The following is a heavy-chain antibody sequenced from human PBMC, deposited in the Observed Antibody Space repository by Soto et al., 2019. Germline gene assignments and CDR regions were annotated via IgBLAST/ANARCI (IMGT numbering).Heavy chain of an antibody. J-gene: IGHJ4*02. V-gene: IGHV4-4*07. D-gene: IGHD3-22*01. Sequence: SETLSLTCTVSGGSISSYYWSWIRQPAGKGLEWIGRIYTSGSTNYNPSLKSRVTMSVDTSKNQFSLKLSSVTAADTAVYYCARTRGGGRLLPSLGFDYWGQGTLVTVSS. CDR3: ARTRGGGRLLPSLGFDY. CDR1: GGSISSYY. CDR2: IYTSGST.